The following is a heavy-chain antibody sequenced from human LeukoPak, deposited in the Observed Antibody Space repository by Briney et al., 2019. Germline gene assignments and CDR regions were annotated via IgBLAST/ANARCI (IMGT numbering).Heavy chain of an antibody. CDR2: ISWNSGSI. CDR3: AKDIDLSLAGGGSYFDY. V-gene: IGHV3-9*03. CDR1: GFTFDDYA. D-gene: IGHD1-26*01. Sequence: GGSLRLSCAASGFTFDDYAMHWVRQAPGKGLEWVSGISWNSGSIGYADSVKGRFTISRDNAKNSLYLQMNSLRAEDMALYYCAKDIDLSLAGGGSYFDYWGQGTLVTVSS. J-gene: IGHJ4*02.